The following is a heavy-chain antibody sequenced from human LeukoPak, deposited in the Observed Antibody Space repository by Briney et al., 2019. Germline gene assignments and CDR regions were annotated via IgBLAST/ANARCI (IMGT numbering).Heavy chain of an antibody. CDR2: ISGSGGST. D-gene: IGHD3-16*01. V-gene: IGHV3-23*01. Sequence: GGSLRLSCAASGFRFTSCAMIWIRQVPGKGLEWVAGISGSGGSTYYSDPVKGRFTISRDTSDNTLHLNMSSLSTDDTAVYFCAKLGAYRVYSFIHFWGQGIPVSVCS. CDR1: GFRFTSCA. J-gene: IGHJ4*02. CDR3: AKLGAYRVYSFIHF.